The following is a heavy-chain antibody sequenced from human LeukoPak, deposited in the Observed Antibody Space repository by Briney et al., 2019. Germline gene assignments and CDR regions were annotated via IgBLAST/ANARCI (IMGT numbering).Heavy chain of an antibody. V-gene: IGHV4-4*07. J-gene: IGHJ6*02. CDR2: IYTSGST. CDR1: GGSFSSYY. D-gene: IGHD6-19*01. CDR3: ARGAVVPSSAYYYYGMDV. Sequence: WETLTLTCTVSGGSFSSYYWSWIRQPAGKGLEWIGRIYTSGSTNYNPSLKSRVTMSVDTPKNQFSLKLSSVTAADTAVYYCARGAVVPSSAYYYYGMDVWGQGTTVTVSS.